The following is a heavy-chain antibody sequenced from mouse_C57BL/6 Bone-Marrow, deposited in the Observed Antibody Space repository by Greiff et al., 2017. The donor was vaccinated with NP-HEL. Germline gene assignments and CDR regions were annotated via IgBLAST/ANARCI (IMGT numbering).Heavy chain of an antibody. Sequence: QVQLQQSGAELVRPGTSVKLSCKASGYTFTNYWLGWVKQRPGHGLEWIGVIYPGGGNTNYNAKFKGKATLTVDKSSRTAYMQLSSLTSADSAIYYCARELTVTWGGYFDYWGQGTTLTVSS. V-gene: IGHV1-63*01. D-gene: IGHD4-1*01. J-gene: IGHJ2*01. CDR1: GYTFTNYW. CDR2: IYPGGGNT. CDR3: ARELTVTWGGYFDY.